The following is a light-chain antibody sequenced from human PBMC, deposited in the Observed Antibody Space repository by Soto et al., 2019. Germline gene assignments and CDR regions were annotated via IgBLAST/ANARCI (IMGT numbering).Light chain of an antibody. CDR2: ESS. Sequence: AIQLTQSPSSLSASVGDRVTITCRASQGISPLVDGYQQQPGKEHKVLIYESSLLQSGVPSRFRATGSGTDFTLTSSSLQTEDVATYYCQHFKSFPITFGQGTRLEIK. J-gene: IGKJ5*01. CDR1: QGISPL. V-gene: IGKV1-13*02. CDR3: QHFKSFPIT.